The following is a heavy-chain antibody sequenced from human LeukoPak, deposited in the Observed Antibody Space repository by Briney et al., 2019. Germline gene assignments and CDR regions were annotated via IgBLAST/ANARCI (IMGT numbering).Heavy chain of an antibody. V-gene: IGHV1-2*02. Sequence: VASVKVSCKASGYTFTGYYMHWVRQAPGQGLEWMGWINPNSGGTNYAQKFQGRVTMTRDTSISTAYMELSRLRSDDTAVYYCARAAALYYYDSSGYTDPWGQGTLVTVSS. J-gene: IGHJ5*02. CDR3: ARAAALYYYDSSGYTDP. CDR1: GYTFTGYY. CDR2: INPNSGGT. D-gene: IGHD3-22*01.